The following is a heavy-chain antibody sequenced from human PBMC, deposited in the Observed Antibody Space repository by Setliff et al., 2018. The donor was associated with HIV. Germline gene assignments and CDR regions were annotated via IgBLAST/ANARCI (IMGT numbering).Heavy chain of an antibody. Sequence: SETLSLPCAVSGYSISSGYNWGWIRQPPGKGLEWIAEIHHSGSTNFHPSLKSRVAISVDPSKNQFYLNLRSVTAADTAVYFCARGTKTMVINYWYFDVWGRGTPVTVSS. CDR1: GYSISSGYN. CDR3: ARGTKTMVINYWYFDV. J-gene: IGHJ2*01. D-gene: IGHD4-17*01. V-gene: IGHV4-38-2*01. CDR2: IHHSGST.